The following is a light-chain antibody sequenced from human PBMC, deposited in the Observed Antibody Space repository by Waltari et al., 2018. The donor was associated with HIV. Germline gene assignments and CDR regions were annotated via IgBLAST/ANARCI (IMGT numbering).Light chain of an antibody. Sequence: DIVMTQSPHSLALSLGERATINCKSSQNIFYSSKNANYLAWYQQKPGQSPKLLIYWASSRASGVPDRFSGSGSRTDFTLSISSLRSEDVAVYFCQQYYSTPPTFGQGTRVEIK. CDR3: QQYYSTPPT. CDR2: WAS. V-gene: IGKV4-1*01. CDR1: QNIFYSSKNANY. J-gene: IGKJ1*01.